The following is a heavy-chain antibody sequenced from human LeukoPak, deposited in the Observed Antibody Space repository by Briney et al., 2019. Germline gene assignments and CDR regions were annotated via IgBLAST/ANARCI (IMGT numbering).Heavy chain of an antibody. J-gene: IGHJ6*02. CDR2: IYYSGST. V-gene: IGHV4-30-4*01. CDR1: GGSISSGDYC. CDR3: ARSYYYYYGMDV. Sequence: SETLSLTCTVSGGSISSGDYCWSWIRQSPGKGLEWIGYIYYSGSTYYNPSLKSRVTISVDTSKNQFSLKLSSVTAADTAVYYCARSYYYYYGMDVWGQGTTVTVSS.